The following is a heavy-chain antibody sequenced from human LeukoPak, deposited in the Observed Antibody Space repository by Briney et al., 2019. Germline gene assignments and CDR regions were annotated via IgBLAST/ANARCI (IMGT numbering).Heavy chain of an antibody. J-gene: IGHJ4*02. D-gene: IGHD4-17*01. Sequence: PGGSLRLSCAASGFTFSSYWMSWVRQAPGKGLEWVANIKQDGSEKYYVDSVKGRFTISRDNAKNSLYLQLNSLRPEDTALYYCAKVKHFYGFFFDYWGQGTLVTVSS. CDR1: GFTFSSYW. CDR3: AKVKHFYGFFFDY. CDR2: IKQDGSEK. V-gene: IGHV3-7*03.